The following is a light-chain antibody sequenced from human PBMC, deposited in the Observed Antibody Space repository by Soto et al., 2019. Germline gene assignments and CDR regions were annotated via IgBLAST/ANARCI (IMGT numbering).Light chain of an antibody. CDR1: QSVSRNY. Sequence: VLTQSPGTLSSSPGPRATLTCRASQSVSRNYLSWYHQKPGQAPRLLIYGASSRATGIPDRFAGSGSGTDFTLTISRLEPEDFAVYYCQQYGSSPYTFGQGTKLEIK. CDR3: QQYGSSPYT. V-gene: IGKV3-20*01. CDR2: GAS. J-gene: IGKJ2*01.